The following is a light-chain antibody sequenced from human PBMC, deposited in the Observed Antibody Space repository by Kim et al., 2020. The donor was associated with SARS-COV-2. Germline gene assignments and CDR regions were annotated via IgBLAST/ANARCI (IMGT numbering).Light chain of an antibody. V-gene: IGKV3-15*01. J-gene: IGKJ1*01. CDR3: QQYNNCPRT. Sequence: VTPQEKATLSCGTSQIVSSDLAWYQQKPGQAPRLLICGASTRATGIPARFSGSGSGTEFTLTISSLQSEDFAVYYCQQYNNCPRTFGQGTKVDIK. CDR1: QIVSSD. CDR2: GAS.